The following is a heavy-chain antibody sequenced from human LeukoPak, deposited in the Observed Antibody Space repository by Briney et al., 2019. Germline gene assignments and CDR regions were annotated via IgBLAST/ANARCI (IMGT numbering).Heavy chain of an antibody. CDR2: FDPEDGET. CDR1: GYTLTELP. CDR3: ATELIISADSNY. V-gene: IGHV1-24*01. D-gene: IGHD2-15*01. J-gene: IGHJ4*02. Sequence: ASVKVSCKVSGYTLTELPMHWVRQAPGKGLEWMGGFDPEDGETIYAQKFQGRVTMTEDTSTDTAYMELSSLRSEDTAVYYCATELIISADSNYWGQGTLVTVSS.